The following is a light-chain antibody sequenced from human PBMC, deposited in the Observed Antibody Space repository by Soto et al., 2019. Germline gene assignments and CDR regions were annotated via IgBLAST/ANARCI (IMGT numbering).Light chain of an antibody. CDR2: CAA. V-gene: IGKV3-15*01. Sequence: IVMTQSPSSLCVSRGDSVTLSCMRSQTVXSDTNWSQQKPGKAPRVLXACAAIRATGSPARLSGSGYATEFPLTISSLQSEYFAIYYCHQYKTWTRTFGGGTKVDIK. J-gene: IGKJ4*01. CDR3: HQYKTWTRT. CDR1: QTVXSD.